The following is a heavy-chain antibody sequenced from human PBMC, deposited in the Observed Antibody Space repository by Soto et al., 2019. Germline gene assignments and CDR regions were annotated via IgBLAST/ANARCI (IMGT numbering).Heavy chain of an antibody. CDR1: GFDASVNY. Sequence: PGGSLRLSCAASGFDASVNYMTWVRQAPGKGLEWVSAINSAGRTFFADSVKGRFTISRDDSKNTLYLQMNSLRVEDTAMYYCVRENYYYGMDVWGQGTAVTSP. CDR3: VRENYYYGMDV. V-gene: IGHV3-66*01. CDR2: INSAGRT. J-gene: IGHJ6*02.